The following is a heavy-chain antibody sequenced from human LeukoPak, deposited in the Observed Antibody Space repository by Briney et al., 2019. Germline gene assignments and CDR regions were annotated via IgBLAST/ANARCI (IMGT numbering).Heavy chain of an antibody. CDR1: GFTLTWHV. CDR2: IHHNGEMT. CDR3: VRDMSGKYSFDY. J-gene: IGHJ4*02. Sequence: PGRSLRLSCAASGFTLTWHVMHWVRQAPGKALEYVSFIHHNGEMTSYAESVRGRFTVSRDNSKNTLFLELSSLRTDDTAVYYCVRDMSGKYSFDYWGQGTLVIVST. D-gene: IGHD1-26*01. V-gene: IGHV3-64D*06.